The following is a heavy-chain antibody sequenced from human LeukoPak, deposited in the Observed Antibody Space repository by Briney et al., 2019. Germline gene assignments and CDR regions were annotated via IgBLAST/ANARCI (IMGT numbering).Heavy chain of an antibody. D-gene: IGHD3-9*01. CDR1: GFTFSSYT. Sequence: GGPLRLSCAASGFTFSSYTMNWVRQAPGKGPEWVSSISSSSYIYYADSVKGRFTISRDNAKNSLYLQMNSLSAEDTAVYYCATGITRYFDWYPRLDVWGQGTTVTVSS. V-gene: IGHV3-21*04. J-gene: IGHJ6*02. CDR2: ISSSSYI. CDR3: ATGITRYFDWYPRLDV.